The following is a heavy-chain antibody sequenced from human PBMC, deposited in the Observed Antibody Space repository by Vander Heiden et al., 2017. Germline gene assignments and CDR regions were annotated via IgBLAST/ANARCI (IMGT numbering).Heavy chain of an antibody. J-gene: IGHJ4*02. V-gene: IGHV4-39*01. Sequence: QLQLQESGPGLVKPSETLSLTCTVSGASISRSNDYWGWVRQPPGKGLEWIGSIHYTQTTYYKASLRSRVTMSLDTSKNQFSLTVTSVTAADTAIYYCARHGEYDLGYPRLFDYWGQGTLVTVSS. CDR1: GASISRSNDY. D-gene: IGHD5-18*01. CDR3: ARHGEYDLGYPRLFDY. CDR2: IHYTQTT.